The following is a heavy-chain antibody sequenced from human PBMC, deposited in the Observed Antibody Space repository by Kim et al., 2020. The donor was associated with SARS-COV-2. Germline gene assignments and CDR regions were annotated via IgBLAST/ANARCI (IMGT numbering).Heavy chain of an antibody. V-gene: IGHV5-10-1*01. CDR2: IDPSDSYT. CDR3: ARRGFWGPYDYVWGSYRYPPPGGDAFDI. Sequence: GESLKISCKGSGYSFTSYWISWVRQMPGKGLEWMGRIDPSDSYTNYSPSFQGHVTISADKSISTAYLQWSSLKASDTAMYYCARRGFWGPYDYVWGSYRYPPPGGDAFDIWGQGTMVTVSS. D-gene: IGHD3-16*02. CDR1: GYSFTSYW. J-gene: IGHJ3*02.